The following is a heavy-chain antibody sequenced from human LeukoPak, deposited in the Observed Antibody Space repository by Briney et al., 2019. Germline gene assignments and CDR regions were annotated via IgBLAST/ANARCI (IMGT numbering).Heavy chain of an antibody. CDR1: GDSMRSHY. Sequence: SETLTLTCSVSGDSMRSHYWNWIRQSAGKGLECIRRMHSSGITNYIPSLESRVTMSVDMSKNQFSLQMSSLTAADTAVYYCARDRGVEAVAGRPFDYWGQGTLVTVSS. J-gene: IGHJ4*02. D-gene: IGHD6-19*01. V-gene: IGHV4-4*07. CDR3: ARDRGVEAVAGRPFDY. CDR2: MHSSGIT.